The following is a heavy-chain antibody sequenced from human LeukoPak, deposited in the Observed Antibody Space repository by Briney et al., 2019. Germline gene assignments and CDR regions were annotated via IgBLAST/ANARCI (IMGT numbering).Heavy chain of an antibody. V-gene: IGHV4-30-4*08. J-gene: IGHJ5*02. Sequence: SETLSLTCTVSGGSISSGDYYWRWIRQPPGKGLEWIGYIYYSGSTYYNPSLKSRVTISVDTSKNQFSLKLSSVTAADTAVYYCARGNKSYYDFWSAQNWFDHWGQGTLVTVSS. CDR1: GGSISSGDYY. CDR2: IYYSGST. CDR3: ARGNKSYYDFWSAQNWFDH. D-gene: IGHD3-3*01.